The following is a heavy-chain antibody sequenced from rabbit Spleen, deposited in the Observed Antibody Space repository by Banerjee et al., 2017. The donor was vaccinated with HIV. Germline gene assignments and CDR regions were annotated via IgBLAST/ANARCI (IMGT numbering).Heavy chain of an antibody. V-gene: IGHV1S40*01. CDR2: INIVTGKS. J-gene: IGHJ4*01. Sequence: QSLEETGGDLVKPEGSLTLTCKASGVSLNDKDVMCWVRQAPGKGLEWIACINIVTGKSVFASWAKGRFTMSRTSSTTVSLQMSSLTAADTATYFCSRYFFFVIGWNFNLCVHCPLATVS. CDR3: SRYFFFVIGWNFNL. CDR1: GVSLNDKDV. D-gene: IGHD1-1*01.